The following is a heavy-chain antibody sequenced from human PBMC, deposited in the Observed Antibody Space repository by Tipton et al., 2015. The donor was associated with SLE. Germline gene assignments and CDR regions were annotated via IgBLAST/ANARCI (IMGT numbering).Heavy chain of an antibody. V-gene: IGHV3-30*04. D-gene: IGHD7-27*01. CDR1: GLIFSSYA. CDR3: ATSLLLGIDY. CDR2: ISYAGSNK. J-gene: IGHJ4*02. Sequence: SLRLSCAASGLIFSSYAVHWVRQAPGKGLEWVAVISYAGSNKDYADSVQGRFTISRDNSKNTLYLQMNSLRAEDTAVYYCATSLLLGIDYWGQGTLVTVSS.